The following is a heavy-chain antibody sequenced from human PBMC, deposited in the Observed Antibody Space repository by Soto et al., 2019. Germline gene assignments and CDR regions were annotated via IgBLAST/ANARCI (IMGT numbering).Heavy chain of an antibody. CDR2: IAFDGSQQ. V-gene: IGHV3-30*03. Sequence: GGSLRLSCAASGFTFNTSGMHWVRQAPGKGLEWVAVIAFDGSQQFYGDSVRGRFSISRDNSKNTLFLEMKSLTPEDTAVYYCATKVRVTNYLYYGMDVWGQGTTVTVSS. CDR1: GFTFNTSG. CDR3: ATKVRVTNYLYYGMDV. D-gene: IGHD2-21*02. J-gene: IGHJ6*02.